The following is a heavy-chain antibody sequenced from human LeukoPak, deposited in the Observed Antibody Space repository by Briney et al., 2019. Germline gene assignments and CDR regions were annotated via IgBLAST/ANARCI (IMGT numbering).Heavy chain of an antibody. V-gene: IGHV1-69*05. Sequence: SVKVSCKASGGTFSSYAISWVRQAPGQGLEWMGRIIPIFGTANYAQKFQGRVTITTGESTSTAYMELSSLRSEDTAVYYCARARYDSSGYYYGWGQGTLVTVSS. J-gene: IGHJ4*02. CDR3: ARARYDSSGYYYG. CDR2: IIPIFGTA. D-gene: IGHD3-22*01. CDR1: GGTFSSYA.